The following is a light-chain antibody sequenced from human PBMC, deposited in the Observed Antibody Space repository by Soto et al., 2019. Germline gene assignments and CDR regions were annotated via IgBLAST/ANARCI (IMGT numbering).Light chain of an antibody. CDR2: GAS. CDR3: QQYGSSPWT. J-gene: IGKJ1*01. Sequence: EVVLPQSPGPLSLSPGERAPLSCRASQSVSSSYLAWYQQKPGQAPRLLIYGASSRATGIPDRFSGSGSGTDFTLTISRLEPEDFAVYYCQQYGSSPWTFGQGTKVDIK. CDR1: QSVSSSY. V-gene: IGKV3-20*01.